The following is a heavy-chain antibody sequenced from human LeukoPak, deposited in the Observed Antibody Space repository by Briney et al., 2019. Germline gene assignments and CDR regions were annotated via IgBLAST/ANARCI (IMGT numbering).Heavy chain of an antibody. Sequence: GGSLRLSCVASGFTFSSYWMHWVRQDPRKGLVWVSRINGDGRNINYADSARGRFTISRDNAKNTLYLQMNTLRVEDTAVYYCTRDLMDYDVSTGLHHYYMDVWGQGTTVTVSS. V-gene: IGHV3-74*01. J-gene: IGHJ6*02. D-gene: IGHD3-9*01. CDR2: INGDGRNI. CDR1: GFTFSSYW. CDR3: TRDLMDYDVSTGLHHYYMDV.